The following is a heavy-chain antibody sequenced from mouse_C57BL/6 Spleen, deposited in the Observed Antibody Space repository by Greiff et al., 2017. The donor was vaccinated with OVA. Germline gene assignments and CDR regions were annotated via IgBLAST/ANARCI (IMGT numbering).Heavy chain of an antibody. J-gene: IGHJ4*01. Sequence: VKLQQPGAELVMPGASVKLSCKASGYTFTSYWMHWVKQRPGQGLEWIGEIDPSDSYTNYNQKFKGKSTLTVDKSSSTAYMQLSSLTSEDSAVYYCARSPMVTNAMDYWGQGTSVTVSS. V-gene: IGHV1-69*01. D-gene: IGHD2-2*01. CDR3: ARSPMVTNAMDY. CDR2: IDPSDSYT. CDR1: GYTFTSYW.